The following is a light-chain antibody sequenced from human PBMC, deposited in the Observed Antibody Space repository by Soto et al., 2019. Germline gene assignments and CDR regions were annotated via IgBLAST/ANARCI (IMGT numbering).Light chain of an antibody. CDR3: LQDYNYPRT. J-gene: IGKJ1*01. V-gene: IGKV1-6*01. CDR1: EGMRND. Sequence: AIHTSQAXSSLSASSADXXXXXXXASEGMRNDLGWYQQKXGKAPRLLIYAESXLQSGVPSRFSGSGSGTEFTLTISSLQPEDFATYHCLQDYNYPRTCGPGTKGDIK. CDR2: AES.